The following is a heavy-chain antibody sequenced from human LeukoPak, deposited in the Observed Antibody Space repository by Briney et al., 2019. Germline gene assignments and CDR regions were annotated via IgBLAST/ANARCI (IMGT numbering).Heavy chain of an antibody. V-gene: IGHV4-39*07. CDR1: GGSISSSSYY. CDR2: IYYSGST. CDR3: ARVGFDY. Sequence: SETLSLTCTVSGGSISSSSYYWGWIRQPPGKGLEWIASIYYSGSTYYNPSLKSRVTISVDTSKNQFSLKLSSVTAADTAVYYCARVGFDYWGQGTLVTVSS. J-gene: IGHJ4*02. D-gene: IGHD2-15*01.